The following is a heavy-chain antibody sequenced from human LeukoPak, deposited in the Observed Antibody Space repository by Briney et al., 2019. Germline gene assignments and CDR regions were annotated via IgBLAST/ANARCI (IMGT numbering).Heavy chain of an antibody. D-gene: IGHD2-21*02. CDR2: IYTSGST. Sequence: SATLSLTCSVSGGSISSYYWSWIRQPPGKGLEWIGNIYTSGSTNYNPSLKSRVTISVDTSKNQFSLKLRSVTAADTAVYYCGRLRGGVTAIDYWGQGTLVTVSS. CDR1: GGSISSYY. J-gene: IGHJ4*02. V-gene: IGHV4-4*09. CDR3: GRLRGGVTAIDY.